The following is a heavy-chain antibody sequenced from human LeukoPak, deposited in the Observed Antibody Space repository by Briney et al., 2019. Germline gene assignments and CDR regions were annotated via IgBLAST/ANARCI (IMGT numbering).Heavy chain of an antibody. V-gene: IGHV4-59*01. CDR3: ARDKGGLYFDY. D-gene: IGHD3-16*01. CDR2: IYYSGST. J-gene: IGHJ4*02. Sequence: SETLSLTCTVSGGSISSYYWSWIRQPPGKGLEWIGYIYYSGSTNYNPSLKSRVTISVDTSKNQFSLKLSSVTAADTAVYYCARDKGGLYFDYWGQGTLVTVSS. CDR1: GGSISSYY.